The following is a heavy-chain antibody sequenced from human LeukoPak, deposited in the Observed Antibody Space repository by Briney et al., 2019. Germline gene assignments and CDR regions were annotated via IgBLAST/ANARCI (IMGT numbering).Heavy chain of an antibody. CDR3: ARYSDGSGWAAFDI. Sequence: SETLSLTCSVGGGSISISGYHWGWIRQPRGKGLEWVANIYYSRSAFHTFYNPSLRSRVTVSVDVDTSKNQFSLQLSSVTAADTSIYYCARYSDGSGWAAFDIWGQGTVVTVSS. J-gene: IGHJ3*02. CDR1: GGSISISGYH. V-gene: IGHV4-39*01. D-gene: IGHD3-22*01. CDR2: IYYSRSAFHT.